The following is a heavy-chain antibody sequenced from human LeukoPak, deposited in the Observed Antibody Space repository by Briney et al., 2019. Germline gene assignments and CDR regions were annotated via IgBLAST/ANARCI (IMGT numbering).Heavy chain of an antibody. Sequence: GGSLRLSCAASGFTFSSYAMSWVRQAPGKGLEWVSVISGSGGSTYYADSVKGRFTISRDNSKNTLYLQMNSLRAEDTAVYYCAKGWSEQRLVYFEYWGQGTLVSVSS. J-gene: IGHJ4*02. V-gene: IGHV3-23*01. D-gene: IGHD6-13*01. CDR2: ISGSGGST. CDR3: AKGWSEQRLVYFEY. CDR1: GFTFSSYA.